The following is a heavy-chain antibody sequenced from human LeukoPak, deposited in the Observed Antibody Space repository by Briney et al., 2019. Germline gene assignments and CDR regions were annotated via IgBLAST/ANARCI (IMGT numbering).Heavy chain of an antibody. D-gene: IGHD3-10*01. CDR3: ARDGYYGSGTMDV. CDR1: GYTFTSYA. J-gene: IGHJ6*02. Sequence: ASVKVSCKASGYTFTSYAMHWVRQAPGQRLEWMGWINAGNGNTKYSQKFQGWVTMTRDTSISTAYMELSRLRSDDTAVYYCARDGYYGSGTMDVWGQGTTVTVSS. CDR2: INAGNGNT. V-gene: IGHV1-3*01.